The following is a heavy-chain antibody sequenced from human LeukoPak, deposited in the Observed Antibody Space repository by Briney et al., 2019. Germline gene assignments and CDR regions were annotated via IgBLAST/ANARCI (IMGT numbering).Heavy chain of an antibody. CDR2: MNPNSGNT. CDR1: GYTFTSYD. J-gene: IGHJ6*03. CDR3: AREQLDYYYYYMDV. Sequence: ASVKVSCKASGYTFTSYDINWVRQATGQGLEWMGWMNPNSGNTGYAQKFQGRVTMTTDTSTSTAYMELRSLRSDDTAVYYCAREQLDYYYYYMDVWGKGTTVTVSS. D-gene: IGHD6-13*01. V-gene: IGHV1-8*02.